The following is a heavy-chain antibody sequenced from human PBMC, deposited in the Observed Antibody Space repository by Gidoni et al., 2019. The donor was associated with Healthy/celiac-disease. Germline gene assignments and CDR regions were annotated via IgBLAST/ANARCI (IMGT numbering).Heavy chain of an antibody. CDR2: IYHSGST. V-gene: IGHV4-38-2*01. D-gene: IGHD1-26*01. CDR3: ASEVGATGAFDY. J-gene: IGHJ4*02. CDR1: GYSISSGYY. Sequence: QVQLQESGPGLVKPSETLSLTCAVSGYSISSGYYWGWIRQPPGKGLEWIGSIYHSGSTYYNPSLKCRVTISVDTSKNQFSLKLSSVTAADTAVYYCASEVGATGAFDYWGQGTLVTVSS.